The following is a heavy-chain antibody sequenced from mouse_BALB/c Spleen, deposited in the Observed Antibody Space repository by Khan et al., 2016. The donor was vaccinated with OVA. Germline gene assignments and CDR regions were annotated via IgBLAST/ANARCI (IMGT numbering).Heavy chain of an antibody. CDR1: GYTFTDYI. CDR3: ARGGYSGFAY. V-gene: IGHV1-77*01. Sequence: QMQLEESGPELVNPGASLKVSCKASGYTFTDYIIGWVKQSTRQGLEWIGDIFPGSGTPYYNEKFKDKATLTADKSSNTAYMQLSSLTSEDSAVDFCARGGYSGFAYWGQGTLVTVSA. J-gene: IGHJ3*01. CDR2: IFPGSGTP. D-gene: IGHD3-1*01.